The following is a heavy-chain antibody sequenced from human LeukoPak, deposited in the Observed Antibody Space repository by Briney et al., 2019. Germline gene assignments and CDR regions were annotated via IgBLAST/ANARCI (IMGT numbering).Heavy chain of an antibody. D-gene: IGHD3-10*01. V-gene: IGHV4-38-2*02. CDR3: ARELKSYYYGSGILDYFDY. CDR1: GFTFSTSVM. CDR2: IYHSGST. J-gene: IGHJ4*02. Sequence: GSLRLSCAASGFTFSTSVMSWVRQAPGEGVEWIGSIYHSGSTYYNPSLKSRVTISVDTSKNQFSLKLSSVTAADTAVYYCARELKSYYYGSGILDYFDYWGQGTLVTVSS.